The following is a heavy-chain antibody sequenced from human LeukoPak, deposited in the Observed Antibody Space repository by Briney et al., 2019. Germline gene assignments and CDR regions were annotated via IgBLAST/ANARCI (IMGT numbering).Heavy chain of an antibody. CDR1: GLTFSSYW. V-gene: IGHV3-74*01. D-gene: IGHD4-23*01. Sequence: GGSLRLSCAASGLTFSSYWMHWVRQAPGKGLVWVSRINSDGSSTSYADSVKGRFTISRDNAKNTLYLQMNSLRAEDTAVYYCARVGNPTDYYYYGMDVWGQGTTVTVSS. CDR2: INSDGSST. J-gene: IGHJ6*02. CDR3: ARVGNPTDYYYYGMDV.